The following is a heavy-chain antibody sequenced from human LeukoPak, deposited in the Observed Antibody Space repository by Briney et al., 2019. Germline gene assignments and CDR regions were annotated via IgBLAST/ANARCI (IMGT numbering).Heavy chain of an antibody. Sequence: GGSLRLSCAASGFTFSSYWMSWVRQAPWKGLEWAANIKQDGSEKYYVDPVKGRFTISRDNAKNSLYLQMNSLRAEDTAVYYCARGREWELMSVDYWGQGTLVTVSS. V-gene: IGHV3-7*01. D-gene: IGHD1-26*01. CDR3: ARGREWELMSVDY. CDR1: GFTFSSYW. CDR2: IKQDGSEK. J-gene: IGHJ4*02.